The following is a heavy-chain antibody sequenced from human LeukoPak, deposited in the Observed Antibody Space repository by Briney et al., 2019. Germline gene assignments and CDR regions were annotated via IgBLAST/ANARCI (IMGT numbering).Heavy chain of an antibody. D-gene: IGHD6-13*01. CDR1: GGSISSYY. J-gene: IGHJ3*02. CDR3: ARDGYSSSWYLEYAFDI. Sequence: SETLSLTCTVSGGSISSYYWSWIRQPPGKGLEWIGYIYYSGSTNYNPSLKSRVTISVDTSKNQLSLKLSSVTAADTAVYYCARDGYSSSWYLEYAFDIWGQGTMVTVSS. CDR2: IYYSGST. V-gene: IGHV4-59*01.